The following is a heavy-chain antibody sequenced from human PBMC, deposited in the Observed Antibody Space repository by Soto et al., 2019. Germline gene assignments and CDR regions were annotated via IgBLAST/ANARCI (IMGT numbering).Heavy chain of an antibody. D-gene: IGHD6-13*01. Sequence: GGSLRLSCAASGFTFSSFHMNWVRQAPGRGLEWVAYITSSSDTIYYSDSVKGRFTISRDNGKNSLFLQMNSLRAEDTAVYYCARDSEAYSSSWYRHYGMDVWGQGTTVTVSS. J-gene: IGHJ6*02. V-gene: IGHV3-48*01. CDR1: GFTFSSFH. CDR2: ITSSSDTI. CDR3: ARDSEAYSSSWYRHYGMDV.